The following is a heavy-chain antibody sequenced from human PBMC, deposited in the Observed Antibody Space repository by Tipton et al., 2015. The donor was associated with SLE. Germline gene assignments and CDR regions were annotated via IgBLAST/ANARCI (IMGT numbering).Heavy chain of an antibody. CDR3: ARDKSLNGGNTDGYFDY. V-gene: IGHV3-74*03. CDR1: GFTFSNYW. J-gene: IGHJ4*02. D-gene: IGHD4-23*01. CDR2: VINDGSDT. Sequence: SLRLSCAASGFTFSNYWIHWVRQAPGKGLEWVSFVINDGSDTKYADSVKGRFTVSRDNSKNTLFLQMNSLRAEDTAVYYCARDKSLNGGNTDGYFDYWGQGTLVTVSS.